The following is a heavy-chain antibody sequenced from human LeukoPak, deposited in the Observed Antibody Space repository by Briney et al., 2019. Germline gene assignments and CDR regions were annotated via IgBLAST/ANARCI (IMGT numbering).Heavy chain of an antibody. D-gene: IGHD3-22*01. CDR3: ARSYSRVAPFDY. CDR1: GFTFSNAW. Sequence: GGSLRLSCAASGFTFSNAWMNWVRQAPGKGLEWVSPISSSSSYIYYADSVKGRFTISRDNAKNSLYLQMNSLRAEDTAVYYCARSYSRVAPFDYWGQGTLVTVSS. J-gene: IGHJ4*02. V-gene: IGHV3-21*01. CDR2: ISSSSSYI.